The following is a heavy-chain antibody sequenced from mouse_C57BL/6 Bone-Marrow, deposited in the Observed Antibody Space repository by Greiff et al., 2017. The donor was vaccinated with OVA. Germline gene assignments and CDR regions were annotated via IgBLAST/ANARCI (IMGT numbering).Heavy chain of an antibody. CDR3: AMGITTVVALYYDARDY. D-gene: IGHD1-1*01. J-gene: IGHJ4*01. Sequence: QVQLQQPGAELVKPGASVKMSCKASGYTFTSYWITWVKQRPGQGLEWIGDIYPGSGSTNYNEKLKSKATLTVDTSSSTAYRQLNSLTSEDSAVYYGAMGITTVVALYYDARDYWGQGTSVTVSS. V-gene: IGHV1-55*01. CDR1: GYTFTSYW. CDR2: IYPGSGST.